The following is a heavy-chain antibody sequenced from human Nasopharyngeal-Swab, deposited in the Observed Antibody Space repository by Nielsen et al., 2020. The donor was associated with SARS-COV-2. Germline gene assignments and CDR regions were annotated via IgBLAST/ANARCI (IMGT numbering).Heavy chain of an antibody. V-gene: IGHV3-30*03. CDR3: ARVRRVGATSGEDAFDI. CDR1: GFTFSSYG. D-gene: IGHD1-26*01. CDR2: ISYDGSNK. Sequence: GGSLRLSCAASGFTFSSYGMHWVRQAPGKGLEWVAVISYDGSNKYYADSVKGRIAISRDNSKNTLYLQMNSLRAEDTAVYYCARVRRVGATSGEDAFDIWGQGTMVTVSS. J-gene: IGHJ3*02.